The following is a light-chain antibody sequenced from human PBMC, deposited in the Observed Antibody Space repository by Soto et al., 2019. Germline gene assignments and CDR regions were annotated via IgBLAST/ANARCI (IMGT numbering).Light chain of an antibody. Sequence: QSALTQPASVSGSPGQSITISCTGTSSDVGGYRFVSWYQHHPGEAPKLIIYEVSNRPSGVSSRFSGSKSGNTASLTISGLQAEDERLHYCSSKSSGSTPMLFGGGTKLTVL. CDR1: SSDVGGYRF. V-gene: IGLV2-14*01. CDR3: SSKSSGSTPML. J-gene: IGLJ3*02. CDR2: EVS.